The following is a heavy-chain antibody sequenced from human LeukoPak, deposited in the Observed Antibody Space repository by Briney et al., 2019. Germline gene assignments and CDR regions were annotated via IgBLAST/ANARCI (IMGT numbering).Heavy chain of an antibody. V-gene: IGHV3-23*01. D-gene: IGHD2-21*01. J-gene: IGHJ6*03. CDR3: AKQPYNYYYLDV. CDR2: IVGDSSKT. CDR1: GLTFHDYA. Sequence: GGSLRLSCAISGLTFHDYAMTLVRQAPGKGLEWVSTIVGDSSKTYYADSVKGRFTISRDNSNYMLFLHMNNLRAEDTAIYYCAKQPYNYYYLDVWGKGTTVTVSS.